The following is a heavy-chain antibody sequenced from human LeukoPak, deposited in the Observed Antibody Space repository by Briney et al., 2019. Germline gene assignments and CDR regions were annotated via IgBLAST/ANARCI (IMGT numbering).Heavy chain of an antibody. CDR1: GFTFSSYA. D-gene: IGHD3-3*02. CDR3: AKVEHYPSGDYYYYGMDV. V-gene: IGHV3-23*01. J-gene: IGHJ6*02. Sequence: GGSLRLSCAASGFTFSSYAMSWVRQAPGKGLEWVSAISGSGGSTYYADSVKGRFTISRDNSKNTLYLQMNSLRAEDTAVYYCAKVEHYPSGDYYYYGMDVWGQGTTVTVSS. CDR2: ISGSGGST.